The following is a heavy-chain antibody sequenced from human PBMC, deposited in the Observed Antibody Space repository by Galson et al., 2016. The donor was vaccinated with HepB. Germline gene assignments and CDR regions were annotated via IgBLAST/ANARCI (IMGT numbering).Heavy chain of an antibody. Sequence: SLRLSCAASGFSFSRYWMAWVRQAPGKGLEWVGNIRADGTANDYVGSVKGRFTMSRDNAQKSLFLQMTSLRVEDTAVYYCARENLWKLDQWGQGTLVTVSS. CDR1: GFSFSRYW. V-gene: IGHV3-7*03. D-gene: IGHD3-3*01. CDR3: ARENLWKLDQ. CDR2: IRADGTAN. J-gene: IGHJ5*02.